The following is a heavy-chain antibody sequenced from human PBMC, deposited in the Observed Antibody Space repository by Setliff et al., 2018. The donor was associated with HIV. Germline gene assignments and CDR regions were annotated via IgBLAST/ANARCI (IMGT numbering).Heavy chain of an antibody. Sequence: GPSVKVSCKASGYTFTSYGISWVRQAPGQGLEWMGWISTYSDERSYAQNLQGRVTMTTDTSTSTAYMELRSLRFDDTAVYYCARDVEHMMDVWGQGTTVTVSS. CDR2: ISTYSDER. CDR3: ARDVEHMMDV. V-gene: IGHV1-18*01. CDR1: GYTFTSYG. J-gene: IGHJ6*02.